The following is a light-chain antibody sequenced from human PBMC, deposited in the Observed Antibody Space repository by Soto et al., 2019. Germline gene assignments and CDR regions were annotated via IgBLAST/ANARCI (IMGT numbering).Light chain of an antibody. Sequence: IVLTQSPCTLSLSPGGRATLSCRASQSVSLSLAWYQQKPGQAPRLLIYDASNRATGIPARFSGSGSGTDFTLTISSLEPEDFAVYYCQQRSNWPPTFGQGTRLEIK. J-gene: IGKJ5*01. V-gene: IGKV3-11*01. CDR1: QSVSLS. CDR2: DAS. CDR3: QQRSNWPPT.